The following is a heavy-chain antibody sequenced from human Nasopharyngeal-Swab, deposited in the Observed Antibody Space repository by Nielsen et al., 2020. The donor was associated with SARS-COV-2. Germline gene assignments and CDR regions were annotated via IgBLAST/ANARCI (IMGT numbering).Heavy chain of an antibody. J-gene: IGHJ4*02. V-gene: IGHV3-66*01. CDR1: GFTVSSNY. D-gene: IGHD1-26*01. Sequence: GESLKIFCAASGFTVSSNYMTWVRQAPGKGLEWVSTLYTSSSSTYYADSVKGRFSISKDNSNNTLFLQMNSLRTGDTAVYYCAKIGISGSYDYWGQGALVTVSS. CDR2: LYTSSSST. CDR3: AKIGISGSYDY.